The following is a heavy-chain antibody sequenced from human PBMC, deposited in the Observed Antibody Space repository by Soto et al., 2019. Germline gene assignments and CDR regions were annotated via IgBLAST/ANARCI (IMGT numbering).Heavy chain of an antibody. Sequence: GGSLRLSCEASGFTFSRVSTNWVRQVPGEGLEWVASISSGSSDTWYADSVKGRFIISRDNAQNSLFLQMNTLRPEDTAMYYCARVAYWGPGTQVTVSS. CDR2: ISSGSSDT. J-gene: IGHJ4*02. CDR1: GFTFSRVS. CDR3: ARVAY. V-gene: IGHV3-21*01.